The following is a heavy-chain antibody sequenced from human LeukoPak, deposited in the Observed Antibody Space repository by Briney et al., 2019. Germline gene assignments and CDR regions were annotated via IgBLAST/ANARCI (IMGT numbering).Heavy chain of an antibody. V-gene: IGHV3-13*01. J-gene: IGHJ6*02. CDR2: IGTAGDT. CDR1: GFTFSSYD. Sequence: PGGSLRLSCAASGFTFSSYDRHWVRQATGKGLEWVSAIGTAGDTYYPGSVKGRLTISRENAKNSLYLQLNSLRAGDTAVYYCARALGYCSGGSCYSTYYYYYGMDVWGQGTTVTVSS. D-gene: IGHD2-15*01. CDR3: ARALGYCSGGSCYSTYYYYYGMDV.